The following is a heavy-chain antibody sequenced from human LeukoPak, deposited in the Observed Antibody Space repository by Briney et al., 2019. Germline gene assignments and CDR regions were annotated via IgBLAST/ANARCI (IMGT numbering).Heavy chain of an antibody. J-gene: IGHJ4*02. CDR2: INPNSGGT. CDR1: GYTFTGYY. D-gene: IGHD3-10*01. CDR3: ARVRDYYGSGSYGPIDY. Sequence: GASVKVSCKASGYTFTGYYMHWVRQAPGQGLEWMGWINPNSGGTNYAQKFQGRVTMTRDTSISTAYMELSRLRSDDTAVYYCARVRDYYGSGSYGPIDYWGQGTLVTVSS. V-gene: IGHV1-2*02.